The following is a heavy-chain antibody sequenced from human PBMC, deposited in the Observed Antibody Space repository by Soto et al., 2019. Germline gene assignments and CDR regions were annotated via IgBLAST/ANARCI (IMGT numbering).Heavy chain of an antibody. Sequence: VSLRLSCAASGFTFSSYWMSWVRQAPGKGLEWVANIKQDGSEKYYVDSVKGRFTISRDNAKNSLYLQMNSLRAEDTAVYYCARSYSSGWSTAYFQHWGQGTLVTVSS. V-gene: IGHV3-7*01. CDR1: GFTFSSYW. D-gene: IGHD6-19*01. J-gene: IGHJ1*01. CDR2: IKQDGSEK. CDR3: ARSYSSGWSTAYFQH.